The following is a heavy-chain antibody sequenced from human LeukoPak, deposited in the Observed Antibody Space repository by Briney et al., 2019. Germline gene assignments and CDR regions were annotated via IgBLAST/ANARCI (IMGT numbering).Heavy chain of an antibody. CDR3: AELGITMIGGV. J-gene: IGHJ6*04. CDR2: ISSSGSTI. D-gene: IGHD3-10*02. CDR1: GFTFSSYG. Sequence: GSLRLSWATSGFTFSSYGMNWVRQAPGKGLEWVSYISSSGSTIYYADSVKGRFTISRDNAKNSLYLQMNSLRAEDTAVYYCAELGITMIGGVWGKGTTVTISS. V-gene: IGHV3-48*03.